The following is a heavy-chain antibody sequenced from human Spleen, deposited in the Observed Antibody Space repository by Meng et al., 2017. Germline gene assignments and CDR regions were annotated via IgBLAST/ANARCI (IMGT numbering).Heavy chain of an antibody. CDR2: INHSGST. J-gene: IGHJ4*02. CDR3: ARGPTTMAHDFDY. Sequence: QVPLRQGGAGLLKPSETLSPPCSVYGGSFSGYYWSWIRQPPGKGLEWIGEINHSGSTNYNPSLKSRVTISVDTSKNQFSLKLSSVTAADTAVYYCARGPTTMAHDFDYWGQGTLVTVSS. CDR1: GGSFSGYY. V-gene: IGHV4-34*01. D-gene: IGHD4-11*01.